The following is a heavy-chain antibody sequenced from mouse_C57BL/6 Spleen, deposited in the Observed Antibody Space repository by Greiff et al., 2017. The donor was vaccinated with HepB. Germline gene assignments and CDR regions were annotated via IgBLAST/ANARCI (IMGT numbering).Heavy chain of an antibody. CDR2: IHPNSGST. CDR3: ARRAVVARYWYFDV. J-gene: IGHJ1*03. CDR1: GYTFTSYW. Sequence: QVQLQQPGAELVKPGASVKLSCKASGYTFTSYWMHWVKQRPGQGLEWIGMIHPNSGSTNYNEKLKSKATLTVDKSSSTAYMQLSSLTSEDSAVYYCARRAVVARYWYFDVWGTGTTVTVSS. V-gene: IGHV1-64*01. D-gene: IGHD1-1*01.